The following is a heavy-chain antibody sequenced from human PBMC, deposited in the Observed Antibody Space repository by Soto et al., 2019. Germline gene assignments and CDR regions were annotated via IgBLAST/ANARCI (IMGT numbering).Heavy chain of an antibody. D-gene: IGHD2-2*01. J-gene: IGHJ4*02. CDR2: FIPILGIA. CDR1: GGTFSSYT. Sequence: QVQLVQSGAEVKKPGSSVKVSCKASGGTFSSYTISWVRQAPGEGLEWMGRFIPILGIANYAQKSQGRVTITADKATRTAYMEMSSKRSEDTAVYYCAGDGDGTSCLDYWGQGTLVTVSS. CDR3: AGDGDGTSCLDY. V-gene: IGHV1-69*08.